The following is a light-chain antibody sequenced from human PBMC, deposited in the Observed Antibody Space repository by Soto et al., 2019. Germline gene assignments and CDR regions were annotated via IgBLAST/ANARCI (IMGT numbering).Light chain of an antibody. V-gene: IGLV1-44*01. CDR1: RSNIGSNT. CDR3: AAWDDSLNGSYV. J-gene: IGLJ1*01. CDR2: SNN. Sequence: SALTQPPSTSGTPGQRVTISCSGSRSNIGSNTVTWYQQLPGTAPKLLIYSNNQRPSGVPDRFSGSKSGTSASLAISGLQSEDEADYYCAAWDDSLNGSYVFGTGTKVTV.